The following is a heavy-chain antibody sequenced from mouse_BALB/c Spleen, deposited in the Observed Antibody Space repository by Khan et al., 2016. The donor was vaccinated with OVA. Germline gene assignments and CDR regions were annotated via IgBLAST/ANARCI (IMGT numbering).Heavy chain of an antibody. Sequence: QVQLKESGPGLVQPSQSLSITCTVSGFSLSNYGVHWVRQSPGKGQVWLGVIWSGGSTDFNAAFLSRLSIITGNSKNQVFFKLNSLQTDDSAIYYCARGGLPFAYWGQGTLVTVSA. D-gene: IGHD2-13*01. V-gene: IGHV2-2*01. CDR2: IWSGGST. CDR1: GFSLSNYG. J-gene: IGHJ3*01. CDR3: ARGGLPFAY.